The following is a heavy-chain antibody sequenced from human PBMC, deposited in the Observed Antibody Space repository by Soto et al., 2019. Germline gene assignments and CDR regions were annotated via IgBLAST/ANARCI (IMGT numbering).Heavy chain of an antibody. V-gene: IGHV4-39*01. J-gene: IGHJ5*02. D-gene: IGHD4-17*01. CDR3: ASETTVPYRFDP. Sequence: ETLSLTCTVSGGSISSSSYYWGWIRQPPGKGLEWIGSIYYSGSTYYNPSLKSRVTISVDTSKNQFSLKLSSVTAADTAVYYCASETTVPYRFDPWGQGTLVSVSS. CDR1: GGSISSSSYY. CDR2: IYYSGST.